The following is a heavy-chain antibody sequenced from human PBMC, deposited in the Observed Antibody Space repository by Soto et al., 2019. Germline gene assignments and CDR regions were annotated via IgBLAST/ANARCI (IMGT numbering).Heavy chain of an antibody. CDR2: IYHSGST. CDR3: ARAGGLGAVAVDS. V-gene: IGHV4-30-2*01. D-gene: IGHD6-19*01. CDR1: GGSISSGGYS. Sequence: QLQLQESGSGLVKPSQTLSLTCAVSGGSISSGGYSWSWIRQPPGKGLEWIGYIYHSGSTYYNPSLQSRVTRSVARSKNPFSLKLSSVTAADTAVYYCARAGGLGAVAVDSWGQGTLVTVSS. J-gene: IGHJ4*02.